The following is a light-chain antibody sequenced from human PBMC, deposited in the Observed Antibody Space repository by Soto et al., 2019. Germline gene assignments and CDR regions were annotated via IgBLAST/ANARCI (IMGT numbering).Light chain of an antibody. CDR2: DVS. CDR1: NSDIASYKY. CDR3: CSYAGSYTVV. Sequence: QSALTQPRSVSGSPGQSVTISCTGTNSDIASYKYVSWYQQHPGKAPKLIIYDVSERPSGVPDRFSGSKSGNTASLTISGPQAEDETDDYCCSYAGSYTVVFGGGTQLTVL. J-gene: IGLJ7*01. V-gene: IGLV2-11*01.